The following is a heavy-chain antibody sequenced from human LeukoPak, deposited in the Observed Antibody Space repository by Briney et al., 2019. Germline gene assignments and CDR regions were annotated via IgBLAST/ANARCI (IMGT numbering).Heavy chain of an antibody. CDR2: IFHSGST. CDR1: GYSISSGYY. J-gene: IGHJ3*02. Sequence: SETLSLTCTVSGYSISSGYYWGWIRRPPGKGLEWIGSIFHSGSTYYNPSLKSRLTISVDTSKNQFSLKLSSVTAADTAVYFCARFDDLDSVAPAAFDIWGQGTMVTVSS. CDR3: ARFDDLDSVAPAAFDI. D-gene: IGHD3-9*01. V-gene: IGHV4-38-2*02.